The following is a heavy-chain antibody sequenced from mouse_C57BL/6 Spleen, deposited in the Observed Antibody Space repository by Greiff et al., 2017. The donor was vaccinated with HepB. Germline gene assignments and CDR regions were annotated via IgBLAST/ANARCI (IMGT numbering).Heavy chain of an antibody. CDR3: ARNSNYYDYSYWYFDV. J-gene: IGHJ1*03. D-gene: IGHD2-4*01. CDR2: IDPNSGGT. V-gene: IGHV1-72*01. CDR1: GYTFTSFW. Sequence: QVQLQQPGAELVKPGASVKLSCKASGYTFTSFWMHWVKQRPGRGLEWIGRIDPNSGGTKYTEKFKSKATLTVDKPSSTAYMQLSSLTSEDSAVYYGARNSNYYDYSYWYFDVWGTGTTVTVSS.